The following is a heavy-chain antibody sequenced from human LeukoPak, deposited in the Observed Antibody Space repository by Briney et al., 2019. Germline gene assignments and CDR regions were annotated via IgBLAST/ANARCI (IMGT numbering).Heavy chain of an antibody. V-gene: IGHV4-59*01. CDR1: GGSISSYY. J-gene: IGHJ4*02. Sequence: KTSETLSLTCTVSGGSISSYYWNWIRQPPGKGLEWIGYIYYSGSTNYNPSLKGRVTISVDTSKNQFSLKLSSVTAADTAVYYCAHSGPTAYFDYWGQGTLVTVSS. D-gene: IGHD2-15*01. CDR2: IYYSGST. CDR3: AHSGPTAYFDY.